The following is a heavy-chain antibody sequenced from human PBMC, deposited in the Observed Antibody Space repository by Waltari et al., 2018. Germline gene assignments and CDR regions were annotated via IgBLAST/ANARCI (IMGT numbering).Heavy chain of an antibody. CDR1: GGSLSGYH. CDR2: INDSGRT. CDR3: ARVFGYYYYYMDV. V-gene: IGHV4-34*02. D-gene: IGHD3-3*01. Sequence: QVQLQQWGAGPLKPSETLSLTCDVSGGSLSGYHGTWIRQPPGKGLEWIGEINDSGRTTYNPSLESRVTVSIDTANNQFSLRVRSVTAADTAVYYCARVFGYYYYYMDVWGKGTTVTISS. J-gene: IGHJ6*03.